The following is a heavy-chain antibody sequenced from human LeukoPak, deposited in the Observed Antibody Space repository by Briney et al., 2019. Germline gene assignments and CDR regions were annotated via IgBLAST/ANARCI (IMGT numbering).Heavy chain of an antibody. J-gene: IGHJ3*01. CDR3: ARSSYSSSSSV. D-gene: IGHD6-6*01. Sequence: PGGSLRLSCVASGFAVGSNYMSWSRQAPGKGLEWVASINSDGSEGYYADVVKGRFTISRDNAKNSLYLQINSLRAEDTAVYYCARSSYSSSSSVWGQGTMVTVSS. CDR2: INSDGSEG. V-gene: IGHV3-7*03. CDR1: GFAVGSNY.